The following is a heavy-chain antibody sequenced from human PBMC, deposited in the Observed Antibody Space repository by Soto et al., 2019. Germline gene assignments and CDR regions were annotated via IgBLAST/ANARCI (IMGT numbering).Heavy chain of an antibody. J-gene: IGHJ6*02. V-gene: IGHV4-34*01. CDR3: ARGSRRRIPAASGTDYYYHGLDV. CDR1: GCSFSGYY. Sequence: QLQLQQWGPGLLKPSETLALNCAVYGCSFSGYYWSWIRPPPGKGLEWNGEINHRGSINYNPSLKRRVTMSVDTSQTHLSVKLHSVTSGGTAVFYCARGSRRRIPAASGTDYYYHGLDVWGQWTAVTVSS. D-gene: IGHD2-15*01. CDR2: INHRGSI.